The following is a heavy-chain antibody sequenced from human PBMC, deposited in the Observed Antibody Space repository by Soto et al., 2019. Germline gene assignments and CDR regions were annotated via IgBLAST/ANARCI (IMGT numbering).Heavy chain of an antibody. CDR2: IIPIFATA. CDR1: GGTFTSYG. Sequence: QVQLVQSGAEVKKPGSSVKVSCKASGGTFTSYGVSWVRQAPGQGLEWMGGIIPIFATANYAQKFQGRVTITADESTSTAHMELSSLRSEDSAVYYCVSGDCGGDCSFDYWGQGTLVTVSS. J-gene: IGHJ4*02. CDR3: VSGDCGGDCSFDY. V-gene: IGHV1-69*01. D-gene: IGHD2-21*02.